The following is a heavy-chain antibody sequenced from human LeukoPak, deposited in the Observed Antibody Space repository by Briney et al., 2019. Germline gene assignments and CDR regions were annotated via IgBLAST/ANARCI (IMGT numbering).Heavy chain of an antibody. Sequence: SETLSLTCTVSGGSISSSSYYWGWIRQPPGKGLEWIGSIYYSGSTYYNPSLKSRVTISVDTSKNQFSLKLSSVTAADTAVYYCARPPYSGSYYTFDIWGQGTMVTVSS. J-gene: IGHJ3*02. CDR2: IYYSGST. V-gene: IGHV4-39*01. CDR1: GGSISSSSYY. CDR3: ARPPYSGSYYTFDI. D-gene: IGHD1-26*01.